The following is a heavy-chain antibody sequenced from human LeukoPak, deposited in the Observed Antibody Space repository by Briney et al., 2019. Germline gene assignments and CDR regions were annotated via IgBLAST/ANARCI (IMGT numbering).Heavy chain of an antibody. CDR2: INPNSGGT. CDR1: GYSFTGYY. CDR3: ARGGSAAGNIYYYYGMDV. Sequence: ASVKVSCKAYGYSFTGYYMLWVRQAPGQGLEWMGWINPNSGGTKYAPKFQGRVTMTADTSISTAYMQLSRLRSDDTAVYYCARGGSAAGNIYYYYGMDVRGQGTTVTVSS. J-gene: IGHJ6*02. D-gene: IGHD6-13*01. V-gene: IGHV1-2*02.